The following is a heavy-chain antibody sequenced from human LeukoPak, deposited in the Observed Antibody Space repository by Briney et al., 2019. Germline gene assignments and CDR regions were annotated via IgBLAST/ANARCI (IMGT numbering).Heavy chain of an antibody. Sequence: PGESLKISCKGSGYSFSNYWIAWVRQMPGKGLEWMGIIFPGDSETSYSPSFRGQVIISADRSINTAYRQWNSLKASDTAMYYCARRYYYGSGSYYFDYWGQGTLVTVSS. V-gene: IGHV5-51*01. CDR2: IFPGDSET. CDR1: GYSFSNYW. D-gene: IGHD3-10*01. J-gene: IGHJ4*02. CDR3: ARRYYYGSGSYYFDY.